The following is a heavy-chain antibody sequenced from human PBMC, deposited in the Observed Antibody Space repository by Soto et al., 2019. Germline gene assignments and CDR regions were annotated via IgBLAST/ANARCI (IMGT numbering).Heavy chain of an antibody. CDR1: GGSISSSSFH. D-gene: IGHD5-18*01. V-gene: IGHV4-61*01. CDR2: LYNSGST. Sequence: SLTCTVSGGSISSSSFHWGWIRQPPGKGLEWIGCLYNSGSTNYNPALKSRATISVDTSKNQFSLRLSSVTAADTAVYYCARDNGYSYGYFDYWGQGTLVTVSS. J-gene: IGHJ4*02. CDR3: ARDNGYSYGYFDY.